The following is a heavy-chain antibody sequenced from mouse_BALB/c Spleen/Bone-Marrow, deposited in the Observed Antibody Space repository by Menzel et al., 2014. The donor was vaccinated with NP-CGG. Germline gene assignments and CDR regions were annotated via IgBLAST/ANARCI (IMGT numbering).Heavy chain of an antibody. CDR3: SKDGGYDYSYYFDY. CDR1: GFTFSSYS. V-gene: IGHV5-6-4*01. D-gene: IGHD2-4*01. J-gene: IGHJ2*01. Sequence: EVMLVESGGGLVKPGGSLKLSCAASGFTFSSYSMSWVRQTPEQRLEWVATISSGGNDTYYPDSVKGRFTISRDNAKNTLYLQMSSLKSEDTAMYYCSKDGGYDYSYYFDYWGQGTTLTVSS. CDR2: ISSGGNDT.